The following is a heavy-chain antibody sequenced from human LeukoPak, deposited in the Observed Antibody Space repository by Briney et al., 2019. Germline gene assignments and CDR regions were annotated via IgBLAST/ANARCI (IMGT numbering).Heavy chain of an antibody. D-gene: IGHD1-7*01. V-gene: IGHV3-21*01. J-gene: IGHJ4*02. CDR2: ISSSSSYI. CDR3: ARDGLYNWNYLVPFDY. CDR1: GFTFSSYS. Sequence: PGGSLRLSCAASGFTFSSYSMNWVRQASGKGLEWVSSISSSSSYIYYADSVKGRFTISRDNAKNSLYLQMNSLRAEDTAVYYCARDGLYNWNYLVPFDYWGQGTLVTVSS.